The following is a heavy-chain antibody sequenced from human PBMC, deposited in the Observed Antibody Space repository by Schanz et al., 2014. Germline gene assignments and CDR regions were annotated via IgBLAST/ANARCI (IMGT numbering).Heavy chain of an antibody. CDR1: GFTFSSHS. J-gene: IGHJ4*02. Sequence: EVQLVESGGNLVQPGGSLRLSCVASGFTFSSHSMNWVRQAPGQGLEWLSYISGSGNTIYYADSVKGRFTISRDNAKNSLSLQMDRLRDEDTAVYYCATRSYSYLDYWGQGTLVTVSS. CDR2: ISGSGNTI. D-gene: IGHD4-4*01. V-gene: IGHV3-48*02. CDR3: ATRSYSYLDY.